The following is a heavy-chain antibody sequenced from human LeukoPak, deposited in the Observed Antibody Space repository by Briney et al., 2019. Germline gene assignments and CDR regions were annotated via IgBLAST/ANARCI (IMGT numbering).Heavy chain of an antibody. V-gene: IGHV3-66*02. Sequence: GGSLRLSCAASGFTVSSNYMTWVRQAPGKGLEWVSVIYSGGSTYYADSVKGRFTISRDNSENTLYLHMNNLRAEDTAVYYCARATFWSGYQRDSWYMDVWGKGTTVTVSS. CDR1: GFTVSSNY. CDR3: ARATFWSGYQRDSWYMDV. J-gene: IGHJ6*03. CDR2: IYSGGST. D-gene: IGHD3-3*01.